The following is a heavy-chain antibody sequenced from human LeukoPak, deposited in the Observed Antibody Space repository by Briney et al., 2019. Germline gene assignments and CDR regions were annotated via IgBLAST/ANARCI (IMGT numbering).Heavy chain of an antibody. D-gene: IGHD6-13*01. V-gene: IGHV4-38-2*02. CDR3: ARERQQLARDY. CDR1: GYSISSGYY. CDR2: IYHSGST. Sequence: WETLSLTCAVSGYSISSGYYWGWIRQPPGKGLEWIGSIYHSGSTYYNPSLKSRVTISVDTSKNQFSLKLSSVTAADTAVYYCARERQQLARDYWGQGTLVTVSS. J-gene: IGHJ4*02.